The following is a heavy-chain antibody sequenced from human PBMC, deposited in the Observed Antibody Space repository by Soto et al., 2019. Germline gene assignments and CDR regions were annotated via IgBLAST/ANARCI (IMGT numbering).Heavy chain of an antibody. J-gene: IGHJ6*02. Sequence: QVQLVESGGGLVKPGGSLRLSCAASGLTFSDHYMTWNRQAPGKGLEWFSYISSSAGTIYYADSVKGRFTISRDNAKNSLYLQMTNLRAEDTAVYYCARAPYFGSGTYYYYALDVWGQGTTVTVSS. V-gene: IGHV3-11*01. D-gene: IGHD3-10*01. CDR1: GLTFSDHY. CDR3: ARAPYFGSGTYYYYALDV. CDR2: ISSSAGTI.